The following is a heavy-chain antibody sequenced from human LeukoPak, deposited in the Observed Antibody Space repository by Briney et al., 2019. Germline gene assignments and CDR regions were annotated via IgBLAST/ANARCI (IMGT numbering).Heavy chain of an antibody. D-gene: IGHD6-19*01. CDR1: GGSISSSSDY. CDR2: IYYSGST. V-gene: IGHV4-39*01. J-gene: IGHJ4*02. Sequence: PSETLSLTCTVSGGSISSSSDYWGWIRQPPGKGLEWIGSIYYSGSTYYNPSLKSRVTISVDTSKNQFSLELSSVTAADTAVYYCASPDSSGWAKGDYWGQGTLVTVSS. CDR3: ASPDSSGWAKGDY.